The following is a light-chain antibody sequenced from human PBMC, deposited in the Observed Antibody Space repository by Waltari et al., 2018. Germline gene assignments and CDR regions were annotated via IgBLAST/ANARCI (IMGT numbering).Light chain of an antibody. CDR2: EVS. J-gene: IGLJ1*01. CDR3: STHTSSVPHV. Sequence: QSALTQPASVSGSPGQSITISCTGTSNDVGGYGYVSWYQQYPGKAPKLIIYEVSYRPPGMSPRFSASKTGNAASLTISGLEAEDEADYYCSTHTSSVPHVFGTGTRVTV. CDR1: SNDVGGYGY. V-gene: IGLV2-14*01.